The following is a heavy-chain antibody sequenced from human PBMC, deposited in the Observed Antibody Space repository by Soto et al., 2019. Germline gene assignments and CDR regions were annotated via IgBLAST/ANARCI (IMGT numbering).Heavy chain of an antibody. J-gene: IGHJ6*02. V-gene: IGHV3-64D*08. CDR1: GFTFSSYA. CDR2: ISSNGGST. Sequence: GGSLRLSCSASGFTFSSYAMHWVRQAPGKGLEYVSAISSNGGSTYYADSVKGRFTISRDNSKNTLYLQMSSLRAEDTAVYYCVKAYYDSSGYYFYYYYGMDVWGQGTTVTVSS. D-gene: IGHD3-22*01. CDR3: VKAYYDSSGYYFYYYYGMDV.